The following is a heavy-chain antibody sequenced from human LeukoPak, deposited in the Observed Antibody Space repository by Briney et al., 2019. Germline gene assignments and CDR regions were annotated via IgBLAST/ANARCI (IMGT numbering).Heavy chain of an antibody. CDR1: GFTFMTHT. CDR2: ISDDGNTK. Sequence: PGGSLRLSCAASGFTFMTHTMHWVRQAPGKGLEWVAVISDDGNTKFYADSVKGRFTISRDNSKNTVYLQLNSLGTEDTAVFYCARGGGTASTGWSMIDYWGQGTLVTVSS. V-gene: IGHV3-30-3*01. D-gene: IGHD6-19*01. J-gene: IGHJ4*02. CDR3: ARGGGTASTGWSMIDY.